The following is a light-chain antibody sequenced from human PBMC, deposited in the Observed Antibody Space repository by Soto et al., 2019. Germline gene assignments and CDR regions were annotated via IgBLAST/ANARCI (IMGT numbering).Light chain of an antibody. CDR3: QQYKNSYT. J-gene: IGKJ2*01. Sequence: DIQMTQSPSTLSASVGHRVTITCRASQSITGRLAWCQQKPGKAPKLLIYDASHLESGVPSRFSGSRSGTEYSLTISTLQPDDVATYYCQQYKNSYTFGQGTKLEIK. CDR1: QSITGR. V-gene: IGKV1-5*01. CDR2: DAS.